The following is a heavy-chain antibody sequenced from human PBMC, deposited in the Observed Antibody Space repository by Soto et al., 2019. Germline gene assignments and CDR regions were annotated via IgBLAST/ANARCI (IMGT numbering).Heavy chain of an antibody. V-gene: IGHV1-69*18. D-gene: IGHD5-18*01. Sequence: QVQLVQSGTEVKKPGASVKVSCKASGGTFSRSGFHWVRQAPGQGLEWMGMIVPSVDTTNYAQKVQARVTSSADQFASTVYMELRSLGSEDTAVYYCARCPQPPDTADPSAVGVWGQATRVIVSS. J-gene: IGHJ6*02. CDR1: GGTFSRSG. CDR3: ARCPQPPDTADPSAVGV. CDR2: IVPSVDTT.